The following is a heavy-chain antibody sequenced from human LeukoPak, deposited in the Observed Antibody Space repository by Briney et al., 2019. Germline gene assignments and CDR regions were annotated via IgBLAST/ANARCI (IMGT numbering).Heavy chain of an antibody. V-gene: IGHV4-34*01. D-gene: IGHD3-3*01. J-gene: IGHJ6*03. CDR1: GGSFSDYY. Sequence: SETLSLTCAVYGGSFSDYYWSWIRQLPGKGLEWIGEINHSGSTNYNPSLKSRVTISVDTSKNQFSLKLSSVTAADTALYYCAREEISDDFWSDYPPVGYMDVWGKGTPVTVSS. CDR3: AREEISDDFWSDYPPVGYMDV. CDR2: INHSGST.